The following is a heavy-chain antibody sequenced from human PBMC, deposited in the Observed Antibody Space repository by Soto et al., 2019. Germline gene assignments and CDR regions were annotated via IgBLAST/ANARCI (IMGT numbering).Heavy chain of an antibody. CDR3: ARQAGDYFLGY. D-gene: IGHD4-17*01. J-gene: IGHJ4*02. V-gene: IGHV3-21*01. CDR1: GFTFSSYS. Sequence: PGGSLRLSCAASGFTFSSYSMNWVRQAPGKGLEWVSSISSSSSYIYYADSVKGRFTISRDNAKSSLYLQMNSLRAEDAAVYYCARQAGDYFLGYWGQGTLVTVSS. CDR2: ISSSSSYI.